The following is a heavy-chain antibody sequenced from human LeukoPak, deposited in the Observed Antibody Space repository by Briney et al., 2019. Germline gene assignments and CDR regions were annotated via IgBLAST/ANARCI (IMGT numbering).Heavy chain of an antibody. CDR3: AKVTTEGYFDY. D-gene: IGHD3-3*01. V-gene: IGHV3-30*18. CDR1: GFTFSSYS. J-gene: IGHJ4*02. CDR2: ISYDGSNK. Sequence: GGSLRLSCAASGFTFSSYSMNWVRQAPGRGLEWVAVISYDGSNKYYADSVKGRFTISRDNSKNTLYLQMNSLRAEDTAVYYCAKVTTEGYFDYWGQGTLVTVSS.